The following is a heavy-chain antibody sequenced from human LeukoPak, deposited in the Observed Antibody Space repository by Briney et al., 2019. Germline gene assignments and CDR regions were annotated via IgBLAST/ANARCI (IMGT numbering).Heavy chain of an antibody. CDR2: ISGGGGGT. J-gene: IGHJ4*02. Sequence: GGSLRLSCVASGFTFSSYAMSWVRQAPGKGLEWVSAISGGGGGTYYADSVKGRFTISRDNSKNTLYLQMNSLRAEDTAVYYCVRASAGAYYFDYWGQGTLVTVSS. CDR3: VRASAGAYYFDY. V-gene: IGHV3-23*01. CDR1: GFTFSSYA.